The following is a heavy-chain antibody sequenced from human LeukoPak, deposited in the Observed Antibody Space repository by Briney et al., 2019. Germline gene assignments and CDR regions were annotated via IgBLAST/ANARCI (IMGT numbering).Heavy chain of an antibody. D-gene: IGHD6-6*01. V-gene: IGHV3-30*18. Sequence: GSLRLSCAASGFTFSSYAMNWVRQAPGKGLEWVAVISYDGSNKYYGDSVKGRFTISRDNSKNTLYVQMNSLRAEDTAVYYCAKRQLGHIDYWGQGTLVTVSS. CDR1: GFTFSSYA. CDR3: AKRQLGHIDY. J-gene: IGHJ4*02. CDR2: ISYDGSNK.